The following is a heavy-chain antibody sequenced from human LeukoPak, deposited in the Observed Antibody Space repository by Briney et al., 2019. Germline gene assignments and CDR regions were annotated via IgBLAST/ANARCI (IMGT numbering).Heavy chain of an antibody. CDR1: GGSISSYY. Sequence: SETLSLTCTVSGGSISSYYWSWIRQPPGKGLEWIGYIYYSESTNYNPSLKSRVTISVDTSKNQFSLKLSSVTAADTAVYYCARNLYYDFPYMDVWGKGTTVTVSS. J-gene: IGHJ6*03. D-gene: IGHD3-3*01. CDR3: ARNLYYDFPYMDV. V-gene: IGHV4-59*01. CDR2: IYYSEST.